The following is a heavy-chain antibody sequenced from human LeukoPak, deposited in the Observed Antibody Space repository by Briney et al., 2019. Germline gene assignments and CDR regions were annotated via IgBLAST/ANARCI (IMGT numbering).Heavy chain of an antibody. Sequence: GGSLRLSCAASGFTFSSYGMHWVRQAPGKGLEWVAVIWYDGSNKYYADSVKGRFTISRDNSKNTLYLQMSSLRAEDMAVYYCARETVGATSDYGMDVWGQGTTVTVSS. CDR3: ARETVGATSDYGMDV. CDR1: GFTFSSYG. V-gene: IGHV3-33*01. J-gene: IGHJ6*02. D-gene: IGHD1-26*01. CDR2: IWYDGSNK.